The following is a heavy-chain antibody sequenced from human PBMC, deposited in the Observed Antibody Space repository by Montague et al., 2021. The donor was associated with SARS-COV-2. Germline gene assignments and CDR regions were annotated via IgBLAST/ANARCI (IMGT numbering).Heavy chain of an antibody. D-gene: IGHD2-8*01. CDR2: IYSSGST. Sequence: TLSLTCAVNGTSFSGYYWNWIRQHPGKGLEWIGYIYSSGSTYYNPSLKSRVTISVDTSKNQFPLKLSSVTAADTAVYYCARAKGFIVLMVYAMGAFDIWGQGTMVTVSS. V-gene: IGHV4-31*11. J-gene: IGHJ3*02. CDR1: GTSFSGYY. CDR3: ARAKGFIVLMVYAMGAFDI.